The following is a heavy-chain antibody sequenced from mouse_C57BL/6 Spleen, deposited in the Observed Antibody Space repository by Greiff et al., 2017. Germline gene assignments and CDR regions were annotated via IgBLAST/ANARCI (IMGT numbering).Heavy chain of an antibody. J-gene: IGHJ4*01. CDR1: GYTFTDYN. V-gene: IGHV1-22*01. D-gene: IGHD2-3*01. Sequence: VQLQQSGPELVKPGASVKMSCKASGYTFTDYNMHWVKQSHGKSLEWIGYINPNNGGTSYNQKFKGKATLTVNKSSSTAYMELRSLTSEDSAVYYCARDPRYDGYYNAMDYWGQGTSVTVSS. CDR3: ARDPRYDGYYNAMDY. CDR2: INPNNGGT.